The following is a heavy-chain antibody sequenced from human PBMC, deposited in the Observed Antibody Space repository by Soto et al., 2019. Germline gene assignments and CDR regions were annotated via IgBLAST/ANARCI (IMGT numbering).Heavy chain of an antibody. CDR1: GGSISSFAYY. CDR3: ARLERYYGSPGWFDP. CDR2: VYYSENT. J-gene: IGHJ5*02. V-gene: IGHV4-39*01. D-gene: IGHD3-10*01. Sequence: QLQLQESGPGLVRPSEALSLTCTVSGGSISSFAYYWGWIRQPPGKGLEWIGTVYYSENTYYNPSLKSRVTISVDTAKNQFSLNLRSVTAADTAIYFCARLERYYGSPGWFDPWGQGTLVTVSS.